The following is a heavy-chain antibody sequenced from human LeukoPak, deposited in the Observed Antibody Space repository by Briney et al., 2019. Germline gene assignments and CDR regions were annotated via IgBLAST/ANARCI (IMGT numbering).Heavy chain of an antibody. J-gene: IGHJ5*02. Sequence: SETLSLTCAVYGGSFSGYYWSWIRQPPGKGLEWIGEINHSGSTNYNPSLKSQVTISVDTSKNQFSLKLSSVTAADTAVYYCARGRGSSSSNWFDPWGQGTLVTVSS. CDR3: ARGRGSSSSNWFDP. CDR2: INHSGST. V-gene: IGHV4-34*01. CDR1: GGSFSGYY. D-gene: IGHD6-13*01.